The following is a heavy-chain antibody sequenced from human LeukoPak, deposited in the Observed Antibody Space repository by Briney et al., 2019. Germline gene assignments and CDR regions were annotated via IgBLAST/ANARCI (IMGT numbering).Heavy chain of an antibody. CDR3: AAGVATAFTY. V-gene: IGHV1-2*02. Sequence: GSVKVSCKASGYTFTDYYIHWVRQAPGQGLEWMAWINPNSGERYSAPKFQGSVTMTRDTSISTASVELSWLTSDDTAVYYCAAGVATAFTYWGQGTLVTVSS. CDR1: GYTFTDYY. CDR2: INPNSGER. D-gene: IGHD5-12*01. J-gene: IGHJ4*02.